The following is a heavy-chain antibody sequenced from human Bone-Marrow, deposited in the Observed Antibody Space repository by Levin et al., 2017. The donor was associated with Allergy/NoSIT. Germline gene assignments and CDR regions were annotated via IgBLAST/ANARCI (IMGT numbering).Heavy chain of an antibody. V-gene: IGHV3-48*03. CDR1: GFTFNNYE. CDR3: ARIRNGYSLGDVSDS. Sequence: GESLKISCVVSGFTFNNYEMSWVRQAPGKGLEWVSYISATASHKYYADSVKGRFTVSRDNVKSSMYLEMNALRVEDTAVYYCARIRNGYSLGDVSDSWGHGTMVIVSS. D-gene: IGHD1-1*01. J-gene: IGHJ3*02. CDR2: ISATASHK.